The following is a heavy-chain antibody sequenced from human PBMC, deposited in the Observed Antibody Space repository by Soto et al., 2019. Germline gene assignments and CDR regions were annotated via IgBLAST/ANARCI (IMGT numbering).Heavy chain of an antibody. CDR2: MNPNNGNT. V-gene: IGHV1-8*01. CDR3: ARVVIYCSGGSCYYYGMDV. CDR1: GYTFTNYD. Sequence: QVQLVQSGAEVKKPGASVKVSCKASGYTFTNYDINWVRQATGQGLEWMGWMNPNNGNTGYAQKFQGRVIMTRNTSISTAYMELSSLISEDTAVYYCARVVIYCSGGSCYYYGMDVWGQGTTVTVSS. D-gene: IGHD2-15*01. J-gene: IGHJ6*02.